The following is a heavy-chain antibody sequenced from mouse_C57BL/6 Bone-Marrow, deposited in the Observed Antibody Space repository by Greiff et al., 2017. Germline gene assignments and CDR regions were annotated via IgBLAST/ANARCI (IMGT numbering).Heavy chain of an antibody. CDR2: ISSGGSYT. CDR1: GFTFSSYG. CDR3: ARRVHLSRYFDV. D-gene: IGHD1-1*01. J-gene: IGHJ1*03. V-gene: IGHV5-6*01. Sequence: VQLQQSGGDLVKPGGSLKLSCAASGFTFSSYGMSWVRQTPDKRLEWVATISSGGSYTYYPDSVKGRFTISRDKAKNTLYLQMSSLKSEDTAMYYCARRVHLSRYFDVWGTGTTVTVSS.